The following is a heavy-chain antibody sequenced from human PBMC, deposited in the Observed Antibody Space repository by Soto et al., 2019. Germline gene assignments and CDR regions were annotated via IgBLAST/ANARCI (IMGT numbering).Heavy chain of an antibody. D-gene: IGHD1-1*01. V-gene: IGHV4-4*02. CDR3: ARKAWTRLDY. Sequence: QLQLQESGPGLVKPSGTLSLTCGVSGGSLSTPVWWSWVRLPPGKGLEWIGEVFHSGSANYNPSLQSRVTISLDKSTNQFSLRLSSVTAADTAVDYCARKAWTRLDYWGQGALVTVSS. CDR2: VFHSGSA. CDR1: GGSLSTPVW. J-gene: IGHJ4*02.